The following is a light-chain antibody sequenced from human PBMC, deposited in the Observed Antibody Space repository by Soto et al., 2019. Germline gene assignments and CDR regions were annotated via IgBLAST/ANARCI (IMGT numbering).Light chain of an antibody. CDR1: SSNIESNW. CDR2: NNN. V-gene: IGLV1-47*02. Sequence: QSVLTQAPSVSGTPGQRVTISCSGSSSNIESNWVYWYQQLPGTAPKLLIYNNNQRPSGVPDRFSGSKSGTSASLAITGLQAEDEADYYCQSYDSSLSGYVFGTGTKV. CDR3: QSYDSSLSGYV. J-gene: IGLJ1*01.